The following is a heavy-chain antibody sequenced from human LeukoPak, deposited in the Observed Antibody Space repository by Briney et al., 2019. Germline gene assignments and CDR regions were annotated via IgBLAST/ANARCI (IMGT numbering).Heavy chain of an antibody. CDR2: IYYSGST. D-gene: IGHD3-22*01. J-gene: IGHJ5*02. V-gene: IGHV4-59*08. CDR3: ARLLTYYYDSSGYFNWFDP. CDR1: GGSISSYY. Sequence: SETLSLTRTVSGGSISSYYWSWIRQPPGKGLEWLGYIYYSGSTNYNPSLKRRVTISVDTSKNHFSLKLSSLTAADTAVYYCARLLTYYYDSSGYFNWFDPWGQGTLVTVSS.